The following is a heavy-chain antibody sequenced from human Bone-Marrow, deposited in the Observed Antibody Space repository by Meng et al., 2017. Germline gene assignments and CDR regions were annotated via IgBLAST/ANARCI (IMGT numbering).Heavy chain of an antibody. V-gene: IGHV3-74*03. D-gene: IGHD1-1*01. CDR2: INYEGSRT. J-gene: IGHJ4*02. Sequence: GESLKISCAASGFTFSSHWMHWVRQGPGKGLVWVSRINYEGSRTMYADSVKGRFTISRDNAKNTLYLQLNSLRAEDTAVYYCATKTTELDNWGQGTQVTVSS. CDR1: GFTFSSHW. CDR3: ATKTTELDN.